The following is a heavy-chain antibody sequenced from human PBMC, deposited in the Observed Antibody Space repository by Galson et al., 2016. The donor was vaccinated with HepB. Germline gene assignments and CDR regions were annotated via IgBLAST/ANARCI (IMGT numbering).Heavy chain of an antibody. CDR3: ASGDRGAARHYGMDV. D-gene: IGHD6-6*01. CDR1: GFSFNNYA. Sequence: SLRLSCAASGFSFNNYAMNWVRQAPGKGLEWVSSISSGSGYIYYADSVQGRFTISRDNARNFLYLQMNSLSADDTAVYYRASGDRGAARHYGMDVWGKGTTVTVSS. CDR2: ISSGSGYI. J-gene: IGHJ6*04. V-gene: IGHV3-21*01.